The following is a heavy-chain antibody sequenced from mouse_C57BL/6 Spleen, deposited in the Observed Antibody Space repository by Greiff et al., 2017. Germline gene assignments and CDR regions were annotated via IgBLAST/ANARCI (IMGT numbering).Heavy chain of an antibody. J-gene: IGHJ1*03. CDR2: ISYDGSN. CDR3: ARDRGYGSSYWYFDV. D-gene: IGHD1-1*01. V-gene: IGHV3-6*01. Sequence: EVQRVESGPGLVKPSQSLSLTCSVTGYSITSGYYWNWIRQFPGNKLEWMGYISYDGSNNYNPSLKNRISITRYTSKNQFFLKLNSVTTEDTATYYSARDRGYGSSYWYFDVWGTGTTVTVSA. CDR1: GYSITSGYY.